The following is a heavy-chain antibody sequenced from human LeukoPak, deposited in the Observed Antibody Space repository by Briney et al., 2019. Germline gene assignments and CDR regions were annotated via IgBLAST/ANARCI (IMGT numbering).Heavy chain of an antibody. J-gene: IGHJ4*02. Sequence: GGSLRLSCAASGFTFSSYAMSWVRQAPGKGLEWVSAISSSGGSTYYADSVKGRFTISRDKSEYTLYLQMSSLRAEDTAVYYCAKVKLTGDLLGFDYWGQGTLVTVSS. CDR3: AKVKLTGDLLGFDY. CDR2: ISSSGGST. CDR1: GFTFSSYA. V-gene: IGHV3-23*01. D-gene: IGHD1-26*01.